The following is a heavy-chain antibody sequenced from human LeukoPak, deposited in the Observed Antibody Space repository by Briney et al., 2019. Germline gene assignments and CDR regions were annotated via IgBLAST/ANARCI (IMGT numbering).Heavy chain of an antibody. Sequence: RTGGSLRLSCAASGFTFDDYAMHWVRQAPGKGLEWVSLISWDGGSTYYADSVKGRFTISRDNSKNSLYLQMNSLRAEDTAVYYCARASSGYDRSGSQRPYYYYYMDVWGKGTTVTISS. D-gene: IGHD5-12*01. CDR1: GFTFDDYA. V-gene: IGHV3-43D*03. J-gene: IGHJ6*03. CDR3: ARASSGYDRSGSQRPYYYYYMDV. CDR2: ISWDGGST.